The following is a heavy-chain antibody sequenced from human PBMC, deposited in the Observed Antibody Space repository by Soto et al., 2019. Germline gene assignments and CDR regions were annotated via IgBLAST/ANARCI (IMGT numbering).Heavy chain of an antibody. CDR2: INPSGGST. Sequence: ASVKVSCKASGYTFITYYMNWVRQAPGQGLEWMGMINPSGGSTSYAQKFQDTATMTRDTSTSTVYMELSSLRSEDTAVYYCAREDTANGGAFDVWGQGTMVTVSS. CDR3: AREDTANGGAFDV. D-gene: IGHD5-18*01. V-gene: IGHV1-46*01. CDR1: GYTFITYY. J-gene: IGHJ3*01.